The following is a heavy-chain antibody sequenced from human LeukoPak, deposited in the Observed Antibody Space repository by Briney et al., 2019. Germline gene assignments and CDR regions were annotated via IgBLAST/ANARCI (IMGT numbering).Heavy chain of an antibody. V-gene: IGHV3-48*01. Sequence: PGRSLRLSCAASGFTFSSYAMHWVRQAPGKGLEWVSYISSSSSNIYYADSVKGRFTISRDNAKNSLYLQMNSLRAEDTAVYYCARVDGYNLPPADAFDIWGQGTMVTVSS. CDR3: ARVDGYNLPPADAFDI. D-gene: IGHD5-24*01. J-gene: IGHJ3*02. CDR1: GFTFSSYA. CDR2: ISSSSSNI.